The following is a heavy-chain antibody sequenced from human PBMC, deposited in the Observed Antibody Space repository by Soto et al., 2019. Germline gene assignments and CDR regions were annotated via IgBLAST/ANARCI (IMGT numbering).Heavy chain of an antibody. Sequence: ASVKVSCKASGYTFTSYGISWVRQAPGQGLEWMGWISAYNGNTNYAQKLQGRVTMTTDTSTSTAYMELRSLRPDDTAVYYCARGSGSYHPRHNWFDPWGQGTLVTVSS. J-gene: IGHJ5*02. D-gene: IGHD3-10*01. CDR2: ISAYNGNT. V-gene: IGHV1-18*01. CDR1: GYTFTSYG. CDR3: ARGSGSYHPRHNWFDP.